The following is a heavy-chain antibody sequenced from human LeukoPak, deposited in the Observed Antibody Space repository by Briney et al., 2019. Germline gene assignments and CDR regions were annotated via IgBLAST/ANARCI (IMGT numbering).Heavy chain of an antibody. J-gene: IGHJ4*02. D-gene: IGHD3-22*01. CDR1: GFTFNNAW. Sequence: GGSLRLSCAVSGFTFNNAWMTWVRQAPGKGLEWVGRIKSNPDGGTADYAAPVKGRFTISRDDSKNTLFLEMNSLKTEDTAMYYCTTWDSSGHFWGQGTLVTVSS. V-gene: IGHV3-15*07. CDR3: TTWDSSGHF. CDR2: IKSNPDGGTA.